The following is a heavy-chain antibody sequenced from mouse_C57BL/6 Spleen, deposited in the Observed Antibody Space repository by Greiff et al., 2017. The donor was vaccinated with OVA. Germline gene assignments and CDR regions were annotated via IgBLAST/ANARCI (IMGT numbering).Heavy chain of an antibody. CDR2: IHPNSGST. Sequence: QVQLQQPGAELVKPGASVKLSCKASGYTFTSYWMHWVKQRPGQGLEWIGMIHPNSGSTNYNEKFKSKATLTVDKSSSTAYMQLSSLTSEDSAVYYCARIYYDYGDGDFDYWGQGTTLTVSS. CDR1: GYTFTSYW. V-gene: IGHV1-64*01. J-gene: IGHJ2*01. D-gene: IGHD2-4*01. CDR3: ARIYYDYGDGDFDY.